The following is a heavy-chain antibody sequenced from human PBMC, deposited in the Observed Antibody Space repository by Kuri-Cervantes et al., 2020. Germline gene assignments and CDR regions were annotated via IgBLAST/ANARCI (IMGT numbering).Heavy chain of an antibody. D-gene: IGHD6-13*01. V-gene: IGHV4-39*07. J-gene: IGHJ4*02. Sequence: SETLSLTCTVSGGSISSSSYYWGWIRQPPGKGLEWIGNIYYSGSTYYNPSLKSRVTISVDTSKNQFSLKLSSVTAADTAVYYCARAIAAAGTKGYYFDYWGQGTLVTVSS. CDR3: ARAIAAAGTKGYYFDY. CDR1: GGSISSSSYY. CDR2: IYYSGST.